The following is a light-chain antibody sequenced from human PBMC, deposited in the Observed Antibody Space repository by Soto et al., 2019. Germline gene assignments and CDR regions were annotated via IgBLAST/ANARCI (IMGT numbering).Light chain of an antibody. J-gene: IGKJ1*01. CDR2: KAP. Sequence: DIQMTQSPSTLSASVGDRVTITCRASQSISSWLAWYQQKPGKAPKLLIYKAPSLESGVPSRFSGSGTGTEFTPTIRGLQPNVFATYYGQHYNSYPWTFGKGTKVEIK. CDR1: QSISSW. CDR3: QHYNSYPWT. V-gene: IGKV1-5*03.